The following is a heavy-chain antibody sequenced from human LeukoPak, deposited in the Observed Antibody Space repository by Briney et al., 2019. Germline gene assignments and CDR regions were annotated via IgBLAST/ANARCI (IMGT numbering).Heavy chain of an antibody. Sequence: PGGSLRLSCAASGFMFSDYFMSRIRQAPGKELEWISYISSNSKYTKYADSVKGRFTISRDNAKKSLYLQMNSLRAEDTAVYYCARDNGNKYYFDYWGQGTLVTVSS. V-gene: IGHV3-11*05. J-gene: IGHJ4*02. D-gene: IGHD2-8*01. CDR3: ARDNGNKYYFDY. CDR1: GFMFSDYF. CDR2: ISSNSKYT.